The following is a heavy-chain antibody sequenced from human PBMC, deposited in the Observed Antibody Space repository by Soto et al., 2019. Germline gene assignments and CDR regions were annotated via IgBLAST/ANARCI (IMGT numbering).Heavy chain of an antibody. Sequence: QEQLVESGGGVVQPGRSLRLSCAASGFTFSSYGMHWVRQAPGKGLEWVAVIWYDGSNKYYADSVKGRFTISRDNSKNTLYLQMNSLRAEDTAVYYCARDSARSGSVDYWGQGTLVTVSS. CDR3: ARDSARSGSVDY. D-gene: IGHD3-3*01. V-gene: IGHV3-33*01. CDR1: GFTFSSYG. J-gene: IGHJ4*02. CDR2: IWYDGSNK.